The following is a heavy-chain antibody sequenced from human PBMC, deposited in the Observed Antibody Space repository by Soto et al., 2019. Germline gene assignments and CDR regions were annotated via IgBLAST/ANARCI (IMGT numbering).Heavy chain of an antibody. CDR2: FSGSGDNR. V-gene: IGHV3-23*01. Sequence: GGSLRLSCAASGFSSTRYAMTWVRQAPGKGLEWVSTFSGSGDNRYYADSVKGRFTISRDNSMNTLYLQMNSLRAEDTAIYYCANAPYYDSSGYSYFDYWGQGTLVTVSS. CDR3: ANAPYYDSSGYSYFDY. CDR1: GFSSTRYA. J-gene: IGHJ4*02. D-gene: IGHD3-22*01.